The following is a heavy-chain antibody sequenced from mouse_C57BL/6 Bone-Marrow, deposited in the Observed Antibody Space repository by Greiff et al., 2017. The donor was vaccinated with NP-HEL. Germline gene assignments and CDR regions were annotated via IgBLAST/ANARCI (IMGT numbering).Heavy chain of an antibody. Sequence: EVQLKQSGPELVKPGASVKISCKASGYTFTDYYMNWVKQSHGKSLEWIGDINPNNGGTSYNQKFKGKATLTVDKSSSTAYMELRSLTSEDSAVYYCARWFYGNYDYWGQGTTLTVSS. CDR1: GYTFTDYY. D-gene: IGHD2-1*01. J-gene: IGHJ2*01. CDR3: ARWFYGNYDY. CDR2: INPNNGGT. V-gene: IGHV1-26*01.